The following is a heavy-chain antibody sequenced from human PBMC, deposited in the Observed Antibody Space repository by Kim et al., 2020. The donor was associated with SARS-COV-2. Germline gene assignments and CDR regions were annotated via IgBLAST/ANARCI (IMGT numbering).Heavy chain of an antibody. CDR2: IDPEDGGT. J-gene: IGHJ3*02. D-gene: IGHD4-17*01. CDR3: ARDSEIGGSWGSGEADIQGRDTLTRNASTETANLELNSLGSEDTAVYYCATNSGFGASEGSGALDI. V-gene: IGHV1-24*01. CDR1: GYTFTELY. Sequence: ASVKVSCKVSGYTFTELYMHWVRQAPGKGLEWMGGIDPEDGGTIYAQKFQGRVTMTEDTSTGTAYMELSSLRSEDTAVYYCARDSEIGGSWGSGEADIQGRDTLTRNASTETANLELNSLGSEDTAVYYCATNSGFGASEGSGALDIWGQGTMVTVSS.